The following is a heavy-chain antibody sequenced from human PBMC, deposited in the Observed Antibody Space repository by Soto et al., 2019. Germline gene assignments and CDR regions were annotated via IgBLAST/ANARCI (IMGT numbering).Heavy chain of an antibody. D-gene: IGHD3-22*01. Sequence: GGSLRLSCAASGFTFSSYSMNWVRQAPGKGLEWVSSISSSSSYIYYADSVKGRFTISRDNAKNSLYLQMNSLRAEDTTVYYCARDTYYYDSSGYYYPFDYWGQGTLVTVSS. CDR2: ISSSSSYI. CDR1: GFTFSSYS. V-gene: IGHV3-21*01. J-gene: IGHJ4*02. CDR3: ARDTYYYDSSGYYYPFDY.